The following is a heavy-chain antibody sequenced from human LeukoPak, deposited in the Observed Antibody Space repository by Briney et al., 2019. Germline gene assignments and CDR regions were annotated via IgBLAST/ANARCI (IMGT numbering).Heavy chain of an antibody. CDR2: IYSSGST. D-gene: IGHD3-10*01. Sequence: SETLSLTCAVSGASISSDGYSWSWIRQPPGKGLECIGYIYSSGSTYYNPSLKSRVTISVDTSKNQFSLKLSSVTAADTAVYYCARVLSGGYYGSGTFDYWGQGTLVTVSS. CDR1: GASISSDGYS. V-gene: IGHV4-30-4*07. CDR3: ARVLSGGYYGSGTFDY. J-gene: IGHJ4*02.